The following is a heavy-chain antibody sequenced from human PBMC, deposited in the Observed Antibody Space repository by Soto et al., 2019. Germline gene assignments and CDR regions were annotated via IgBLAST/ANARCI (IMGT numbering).Heavy chain of an antibody. CDR1: GYSFTSYW. Sequence: GEALKSSCKGSGYSFTSYWIGWVRQMPGKGLEWMGIIYPGDSDTRYSPSFQGQVTISADKSISTAYLQWSSLKASDTAMYYCARLDSRSYYYYYSGMDVWGQGTTVTVSS. V-gene: IGHV5-51*01. CDR2: IYPGDSDT. CDR3: ARLDSRSYYYYYSGMDV. J-gene: IGHJ6*02. D-gene: IGHD2-15*01.